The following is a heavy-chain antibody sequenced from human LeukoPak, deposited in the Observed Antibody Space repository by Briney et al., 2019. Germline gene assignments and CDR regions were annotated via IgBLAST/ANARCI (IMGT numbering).Heavy chain of an antibody. CDR3: ARDLYSSSNWFDP. CDR2: ISAYNGNT. Sequence: ASVKVSRKASGYTFTSYGISWVRQPPGQGLEWMGWISAYNGNTNYAQKFQGRVTITRNTSISTAYMELSSLRSEDTAVYYCARDLYSSSNWFDPWGQGTLVTVSS. V-gene: IGHV1-18*01. D-gene: IGHD6-6*01. J-gene: IGHJ5*02. CDR1: GYTFTSYG.